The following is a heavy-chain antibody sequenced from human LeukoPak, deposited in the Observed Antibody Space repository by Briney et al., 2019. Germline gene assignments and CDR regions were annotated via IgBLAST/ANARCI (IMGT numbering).Heavy chain of an antibody. V-gene: IGHV3-21*01. CDR2: VSSNGVNT. J-gene: IGHJ3*02. CDR1: GFTFNNYA. Sequence: KSGGSLRLSCAASGFTFNNYAMNWVRQAPGKGLEWVSLVSSNGVNTYYADSVKGRFTISRDNAKNSLYLQMNSLRAEDTAVYYCARDAQIESYYDAFDIWGQGTMVTVSS. D-gene: IGHD1-26*01. CDR3: ARDAQIESYYDAFDI.